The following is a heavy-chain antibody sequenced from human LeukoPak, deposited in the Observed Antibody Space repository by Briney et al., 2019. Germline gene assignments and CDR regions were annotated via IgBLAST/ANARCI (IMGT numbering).Heavy chain of an antibody. Sequence: GASVNVSCKASGYTFTNYAIHWVRQAPGRRLEWIGWSNDANGNTEYSPAFQGRVSITRDTSASTAYMELSSLSSADMAIYYCARGIHSGAWLTDYWGQGTLVTVS. D-gene: IGHD6-25*01. CDR3: ARGIHSGAWLTDY. CDR1: GYTFTNYA. J-gene: IGHJ4*02. V-gene: IGHV1-3*02. CDR2: SNDANGNT.